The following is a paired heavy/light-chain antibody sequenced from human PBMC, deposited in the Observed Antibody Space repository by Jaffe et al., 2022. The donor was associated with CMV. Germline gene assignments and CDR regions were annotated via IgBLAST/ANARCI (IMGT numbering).Heavy chain of an antibody. J-gene: IGHJ4*02. V-gene: IGHV3-64*01. Sequence: EVQLVESGGGSVQPGGSLRLSCAASGFTFSSYPMHWVRQAPGRGLEYVSVISSSGDRTYYANAVQGRFTISRDNSKNTLYLQMDSLRPDDMAIYYCARCQTYRDDYDWGGIEDWGQGTLVTVSS. CDR1: GFTFSSYP. CDR2: ISSSGDRT. D-gene: IGHD3-16*01. CDR3: ARCQTYRDDYDWGGIED.
Light chain of an antibody. CDR2: RNN. Sequence: QSVLTQPPSASGTPGQRVTISCSGSNYNVGDNYVYWYQQVPGSAPRLLIYRNNQRPSGVPGRFSGSKSGTSASLAISGLRSEDEADYYCAAWDDSLTFWVFGGGTKLTVL. V-gene: IGLV1-47*01. CDR1: NYNVGDNY. CDR3: AAWDDSLTFWV. J-gene: IGLJ3*02.